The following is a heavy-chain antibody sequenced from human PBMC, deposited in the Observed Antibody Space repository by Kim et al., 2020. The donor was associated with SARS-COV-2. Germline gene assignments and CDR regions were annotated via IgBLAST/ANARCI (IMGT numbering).Heavy chain of an antibody. V-gene: IGHV3-48*03. D-gene: IGHD6-19*01. CDR3: AGGPVAGGWYFDY. Sequence: GGSLRLSCAASGFTFSSFEMNWVRQAPGKGLEWISYISGSGSTIYYADSVKGRVTISRDNAKNSLYLQMNSLRAEDTAVYYCAGGPVAGGWYFDYWGQGTLVTVSS. J-gene: IGHJ4*02. CDR2: ISGSGSTI. CDR1: GFTFSSFE.